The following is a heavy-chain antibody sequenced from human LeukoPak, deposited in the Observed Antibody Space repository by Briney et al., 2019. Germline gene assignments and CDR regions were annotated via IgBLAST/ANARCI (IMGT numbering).Heavy chain of an antibody. D-gene: IGHD5-18*01. CDR3: ARDQQLWLFDY. V-gene: IGHV3-9*01. J-gene: IGHJ4*02. Sequence: PGRSLRLSCAASGFTFDDYAMHWVRQAPGKGLEWVSGISWNSGSIGYADSVKGRFTISRDNSKNTLYLQMNSLRAEDTAVYYCARDQQLWLFDYWGQGTLVTVSS. CDR1: GFTFDDYA. CDR2: ISWNSGSI.